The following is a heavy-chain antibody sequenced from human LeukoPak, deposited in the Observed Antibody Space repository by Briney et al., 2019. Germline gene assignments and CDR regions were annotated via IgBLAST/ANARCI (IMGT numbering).Heavy chain of an antibody. CDR2: ISISGDTT. Sequence: GGSLRLSCGASGFTFSSHAMTWVRQAPGKGLEWVSAISISGDTTYYADAVKGRFTISRDNSKNTVYLQMNSLRAEGTAVYYCARGKYCTSTSCYNPVDYFEYWGQGTLVTVSS. CDR1: GFTFSSHA. J-gene: IGHJ4*02. CDR3: ARGKYCTSTSCYNPVDYFEY. V-gene: IGHV3-23*01. D-gene: IGHD2-2*02.